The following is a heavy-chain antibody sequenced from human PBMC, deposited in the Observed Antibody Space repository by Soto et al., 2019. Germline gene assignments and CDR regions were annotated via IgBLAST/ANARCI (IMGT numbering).Heavy chain of an antibody. Sequence: SETLSLTCTVSGGSISSYYWSWIRQPPGKGLEWIGYIYYSGSTNYNPSLKSRVTISVDTSKNQFSLKLSSVTAADTAVYYCARSLDRGNFDYWGQGTLVTVSS. V-gene: IGHV4-59*01. CDR3: ARSLDRGNFDY. CDR1: GGSISSYY. CDR2: IYYSGST. J-gene: IGHJ4*02. D-gene: IGHD3-16*01.